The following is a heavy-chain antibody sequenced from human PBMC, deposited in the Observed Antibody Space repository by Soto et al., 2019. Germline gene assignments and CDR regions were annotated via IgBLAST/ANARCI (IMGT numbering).Heavy chain of an antibody. D-gene: IGHD3-10*02. CDR2: ISWNSGGI. CDR1: GFTFDDYA. Sequence: EVQLVESGGGLVQPGRSLRLSCAASGFTFDDYAMHWVRQVPGKGLEWVSGISWNSGGIDYADSVQGRFTISRDNAKNSLYLQMNSLRDEDTAFYYCVRDNSYVRGPFAYWGQGTLVTVSS. J-gene: IGHJ4*02. CDR3: VRDNSYVRGPFAY. V-gene: IGHV3-9*01.